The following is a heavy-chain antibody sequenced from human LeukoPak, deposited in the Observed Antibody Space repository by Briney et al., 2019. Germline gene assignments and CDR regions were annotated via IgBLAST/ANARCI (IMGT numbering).Heavy chain of an antibody. D-gene: IGHD6-25*01. J-gene: IGHJ6*03. CDR1: GFTFSDYY. Sequence: GGSLRLSCAASGFTFSDYYMSWIRQAPGKGLEWVSAISGSGGSTYYADSVKGRFTISRDNSKNTLYLQMNSLRAEDTAVYYCAKAATTPIHYYYYYMDVWGKGTTVTVSS. CDR3: AKAATTPIHYYYYYMDV. V-gene: IGHV3-23*01. CDR2: ISGSGGST.